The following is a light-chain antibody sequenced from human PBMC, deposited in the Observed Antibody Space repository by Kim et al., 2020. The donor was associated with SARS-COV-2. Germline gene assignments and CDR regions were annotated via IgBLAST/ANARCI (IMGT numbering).Light chain of an antibody. V-gene: IGLV3-1*01. J-gene: IGLJ2*01. CDR3: QAWDSSTVV. CDR2: QDN. CDR1: KLVDKY. Sequence: VSPGQTASITCSGDKLVDKYACWYQQKPGQSPVLVIYQDNKRPSGIPERFSGSNSGNTATLTISGTQAMDEADYYCQAWDSSTVVFGGGTQLTVL.